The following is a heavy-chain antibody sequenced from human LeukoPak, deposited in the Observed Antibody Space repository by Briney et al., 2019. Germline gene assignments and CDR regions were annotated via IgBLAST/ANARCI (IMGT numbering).Heavy chain of an antibody. CDR2: IYSGGST. V-gene: IGHV3-53*01. D-gene: IGHD2-15*01. J-gene: IGHJ3*02. CDR1: GFPVSSNY. Sequence: GGSLRLSCAASGFPVSSNYMSWVPRAPGKGLEWVPVIYSGGSTYYADSVKGRFTISRDNSKNTLYLQMNSLRAEDTAVYYCARGNRIGYCSGGSCYSGAFDIWGQGTMVTVSS. CDR3: ARGNRIGYCSGGSCYSGAFDI.